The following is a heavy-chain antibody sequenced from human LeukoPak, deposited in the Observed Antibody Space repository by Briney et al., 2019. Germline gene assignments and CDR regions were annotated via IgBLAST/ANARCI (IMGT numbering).Heavy chain of an antibody. J-gene: IGHJ4*02. Sequence: PGRSLRPSCAASTFTFSSYSIHWVRPAPGKGLGWVAVISYDGSNKYYADSVKGRFTISRDNSKNTLYLQMNSLRAEDTAVYYCARGAFGAYYDSSGYPDYWGQGTLVTVSS. CDR2: ISYDGSNK. CDR1: TFTFSSYS. CDR3: ARGAFGAYYDSSGYPDY. V-gene: IGHV3-30-3*01. D-gene: IGHD3-22*01.